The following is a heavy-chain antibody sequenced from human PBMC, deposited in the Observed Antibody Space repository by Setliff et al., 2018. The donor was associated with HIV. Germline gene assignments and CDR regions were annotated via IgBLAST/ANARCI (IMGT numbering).Heavy chain of an antibody. V-gene: IGHV3-48*01. D-gene: IGHD2-15*01. CDR1: GFTFSSYS. CDR3: ARDPLGYCSGGSCFFDY. Sequence: PGGSLRLSCAASGFTFSSYSMNWVRQAPGKGLEWVSYISSSSSTIYYADSVKGRFTISRDNAKNSLYLQMNSLRAEDTAVYYCARDPLGYCSGGSCFFDYWGQGTLVTAPQ. CDR2: ISSSSSTI. J-gene: IGHJ4*02.